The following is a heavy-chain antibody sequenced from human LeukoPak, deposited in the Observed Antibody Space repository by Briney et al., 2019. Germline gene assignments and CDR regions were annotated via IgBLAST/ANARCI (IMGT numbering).Heavy chain of an antibody. D-gene: IGHD6-19*01. Sequence: GASVKVSCKASGGTFSSYAISWVRQAPGQGLEWMGGIIPIFGTANYAQKFQGRVTITADESTSTAYMELSSLRSEDTAVYYCAREEQWLSWFDPWGQGTLVTVSS. CDR1: GGTFSSYA. CDR3: AREEQWLSWFDP. CDR2: IIPIFGTA. V-gene: IGHV1-69*13. J-gene: IGHJ5*02.